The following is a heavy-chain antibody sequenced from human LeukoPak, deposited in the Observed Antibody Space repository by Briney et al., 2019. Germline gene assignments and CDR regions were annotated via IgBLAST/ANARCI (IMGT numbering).Heavy chain of an antibody. Sequence: SETLSLTCTVSGGSISSSSYFWGWIRQPPGKGLEWIGSIYYSGSTHYNPSLKSRVTISVDTSKNQFSLKLSSVTAADTAMYYCARVPSGYDYAGYEYYFDYWGQGTLVTVSS. V-gene: IGHV4-39*01. D-gene: IGHD5-12*01. J-gene: IGHJ4*02. CDR3: ARVPSGYDYAGYEYYFDY. CDR2: IYYSGST. CDR1: GGSISSSSYF.